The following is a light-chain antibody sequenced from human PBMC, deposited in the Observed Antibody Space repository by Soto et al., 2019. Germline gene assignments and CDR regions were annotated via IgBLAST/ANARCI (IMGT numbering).Light chain of an antibody. CDR2: DAS. V-gene: IGKV1-5*01. J-gene: IGKJ1*01. CDR1: QSITTW. Sequence: DIQMTQSPSTLSASVGDRVVITCRASQSITTWLAWYQQKPGKAPKLLIYDASSLESGVPSRFSGSGSGTEFTLTISSLQPDDFATYYCQQYNDYWTVGQGTKVDSK. CDR3: QQYNDYWT.